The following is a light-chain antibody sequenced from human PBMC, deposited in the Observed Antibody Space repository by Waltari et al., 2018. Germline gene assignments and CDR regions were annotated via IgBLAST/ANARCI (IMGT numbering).Light chain of an antibody. CDR2: GAT. J-gene: IGKJ3*01. V-gene: IGKV3-15*01. Sequence: EIVMTQSPATLSVSTGQRATLSCRASQSVSNNLAWYQQKPGQAPRLRLYGATSVATGIPARFSVCESGTEFTLTISSLQSEYCAVDYCQQYNNWPLRFTFGPGTKVDIK. CDR3: QQYNNWPLRFT. CDR1: QSVSNN.